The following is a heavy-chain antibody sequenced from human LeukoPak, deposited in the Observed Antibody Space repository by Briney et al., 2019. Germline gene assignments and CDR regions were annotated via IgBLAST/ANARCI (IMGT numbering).Heavy chain of an antibody. Sequence: PGGSLRLSCAASGFTFSSYWMHWVRQAPGKGLVWVSRINSDGSSTSYADSVKGRFTISRDNAKNTPYLQMNSLRAEDTAVYYCARGPTTYYDFWSGYYAYWGQGTLVTVSS. V-gene: IGHV3-74*01. CDR1: GFTFSSYW. CDR3: ARGPTTYYDFWSGYYAY. D-gene: IGHD3-3*01. CDR2: INSDGSST. J-gene: IGHJ4*02.